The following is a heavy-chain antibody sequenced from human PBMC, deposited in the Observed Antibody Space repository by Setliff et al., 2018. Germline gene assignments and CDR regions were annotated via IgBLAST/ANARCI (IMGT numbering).Heavy chain of an antibody. V-gene: IGHV4-4*07. CDR3: ARLRGGYRNNDQFDY. J-gene: IGHJ4*02. CDR2: IYIGGSA. Sequence: PSETLSLTCTVSGGSISSYYWSWIRQPAGKGLEWIGHIYIGGSANYNPSLKSRVTMSIDTSKNQFSLKLNSVTAADTAVYYCARLRGGYRNNDQFDYWGQGALVTVSS. CDR1: GGSISSYY. D-gene: IGHD5-12*01.